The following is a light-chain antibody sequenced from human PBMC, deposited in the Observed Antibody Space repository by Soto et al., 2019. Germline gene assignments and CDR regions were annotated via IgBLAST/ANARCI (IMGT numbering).Light chain of an antibody. V-gene: IGKV1-5*01. CDR1: QSISSW. CDR2: DAS. Sequence: DIQRTQSPSTLSASVGDRVTITCRARQSISSWLAWYQQKPGKAPKLLIYDASSLESGVPSRFSGSGSGTEFTLTISSLQPDDFATYYCQQYNSYSVTFGQGTKVEIK. J-gene: IGKJ1*01. CDR3: QQYNSYSVT.